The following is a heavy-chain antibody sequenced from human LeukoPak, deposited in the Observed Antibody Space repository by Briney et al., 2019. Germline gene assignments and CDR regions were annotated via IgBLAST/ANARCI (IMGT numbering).Heavy chain of an antibody. CDR1: GGSISSYY. Sequence: SETLSLTCTVSGGSISSYYWSWIRQPPGKGLEWIGYIYYSGSTNYNPSLKSRVTISVDTSKNQFSLKLSSVTAADTAVYYCARVGVVSAAPSIYYYYYMDVWGKGTTVTVSS. V-gene: IGHV4-59*01. D-gene: IGHD2-2*01. J-gene: IGHJ6*03. CDR2: IYYSGST. CDR3: ARVGVVSAAPSIYYYYYMDV.